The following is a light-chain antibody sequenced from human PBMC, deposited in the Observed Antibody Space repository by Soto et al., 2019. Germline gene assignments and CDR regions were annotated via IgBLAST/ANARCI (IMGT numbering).Light chain of an antibody. CDR3: SSYTSSSALLYV. CDR2: DVS. Sequence: QSALTQPASVSGSPGQSITISCTGTSSDVGGYNYVSWYQQHPGKAPKLMIYDVSNRPSGVSNRFSGSKSGNTASLTISGLQAEDEADYYCSSYTSSSALLYVVGTATKVIVL. CDR1: SSDVGGYNY. V-gene: IGLV2-14*01. J-gene: IGLJ1*01.